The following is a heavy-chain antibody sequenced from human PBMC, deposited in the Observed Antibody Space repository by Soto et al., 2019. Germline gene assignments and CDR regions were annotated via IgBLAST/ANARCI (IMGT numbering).Heavy chain of an antibody. V-gene: IGHV3-33*06. CDR3: AKGLLWIGEAPYGMDV. J-gene: IGHJ6*02. CDR1: GFTFSSYG. CDR2: IWYDGSNK. Sequence: QVQLVESGGGVVQPGRSLRLSCKASGFTFSSYGMHSDRQTPGKGLEWVAVIWYDGSNKYYADSVKGRFTISRDNSKNTLYLQMNSLRAEDTAVYCCAKGLLWIGEAPYGMDVWGQGTTVTVSS. D-gene: IGHD3-10*01.